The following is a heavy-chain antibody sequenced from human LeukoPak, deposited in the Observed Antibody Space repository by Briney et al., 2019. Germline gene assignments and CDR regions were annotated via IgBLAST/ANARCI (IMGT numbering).Heavy chain of an antibody. J-gene: IGHJ3*02. Sequence: ASVKVSCKASGYTFTSYDINWVRQATGQGLEWMGWMNPNSGNTGYAQKFQGRVTMTRNTPISTAYMELSSLRSEDTAVYYCAKPARGDYVGRRAFDIWGQGTMVTVSS. D-gene: IGHD4-17*01. V-gene: IGHV1-8*01. CDR1: GYTFTSYD. CDR3: AKPARGDYVGRRAFDI. CDR2: MNPNSGNT.